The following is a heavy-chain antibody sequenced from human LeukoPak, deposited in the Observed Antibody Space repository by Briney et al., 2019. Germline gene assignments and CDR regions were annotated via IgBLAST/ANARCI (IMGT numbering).Heavy chain of an antibody. Sequence: KSSETLSLTCAVSGGSFSGYYWTWIRQPPGKGLEWVGEINHSGSTNYNPSLKSRVTISLDTSKNQFSLKLTSVTAADTAVYYCARRGLPLRANWFDPWGQGTLGTVSS. CDR3: ARRGLPLRANWFDP. V-gene: IGHV4-34*01. CDR2: INHSGST. CDR1: GGSFSGYY. J-gene: IGHJ5*02. D-gene: IGHD3-10*01.